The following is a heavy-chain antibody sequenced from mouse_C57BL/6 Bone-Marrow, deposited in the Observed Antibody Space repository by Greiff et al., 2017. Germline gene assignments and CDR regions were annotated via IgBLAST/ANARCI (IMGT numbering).Heavy chain of an antibody. CDR3: ASPWAWFAY. CDR1: GYTFTSYW. Sequence: VQLQQPGAELVKPGASVKLSCKASGYTFTSYWMQWVKQRPGQGLEWIGEIDPSDSYTNYNQKLKGKATLTVDTSSSTAYMQLSSLTSEDAAVYYCASPWAWFAYWCQGTLVTVSA. J-gene: IGHJ3*01. CDR2: IDPSDSYT. V-gene: IGHV1-50*01.